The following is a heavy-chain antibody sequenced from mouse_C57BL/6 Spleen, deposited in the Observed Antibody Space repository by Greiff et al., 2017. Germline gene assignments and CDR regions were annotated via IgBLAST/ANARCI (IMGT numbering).Heavy chain of an antibody. V-gene: IGHV1-15*01. D-gene: IGHD2-10*02. J-gene: IGHJ1*03. CDR1: GYTFTDYE. CDR2: IDPETGGT. CDR3: TRPQYRYFDV. Sequence: QVQLKQSGAELVRPGASVTLSCKASGYTFTDYEMHWVKQTPVHGLEWIGAIDPETGGTAYNQKFKGKAILTADKSSSTAYMELRSLTSEDSAVYYCTRPQYRYFDVWGTGTTVTVSS.